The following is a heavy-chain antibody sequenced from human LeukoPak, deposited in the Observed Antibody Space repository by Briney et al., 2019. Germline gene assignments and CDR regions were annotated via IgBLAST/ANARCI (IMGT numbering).Heavy chain of an antibody. V-gene: IGHV4-30-2*01. J-gene: IGHJ3*02. CDR2: IYHSGST. CDR3: ARDGAYYDDAFDI. D-gene: IGHD4/OR15-4a*01. Sequence: SETLSLTCTVSGGSISSGGYYWSWIRQPPGKGLEWIGYIYHSGSTYYNPSLKSRVTISVDRSKNQFSLKLSSVTAADTAVYYCARDGAYYDDAFDIWGQGTMVTVSS. CDR1: GGSISSGGYY.